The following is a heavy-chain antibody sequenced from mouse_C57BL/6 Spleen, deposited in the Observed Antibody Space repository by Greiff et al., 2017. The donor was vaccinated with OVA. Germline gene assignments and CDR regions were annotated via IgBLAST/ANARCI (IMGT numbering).Heavy chain of an antibody. CDR1: GYTFTSYW. Sequence: QVQLQQPGAELVKPGASVKMSCKASGYTFTSYWITWVKQRPGQGLEWIGDIYPGSGSTNYNEKFKSKATLTVDTSSSTAYMQLSSLTSKDSAVYYCARYYYGSSLDYYAMDYWGQGTSVTVSS. J-gene: IGHJ4*01. V-gene: IGHV1-55*01. CDR2: IYPGSGST. D-gene: IGHD1-1*01. CDR3: ARYYYGSSLDYYAMDY.